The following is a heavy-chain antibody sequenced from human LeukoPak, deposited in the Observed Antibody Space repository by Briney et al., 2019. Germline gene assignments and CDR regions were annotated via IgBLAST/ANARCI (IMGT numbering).Heavy chain of an antibody. CDR2: INWLGAWT. Sequence: GGSLRLSCAPSGFKFDDYGMSWVRQAPGKGLGWVCDINWLGAWTGYADSVKGRFTISTDNAKNSLYLQMNSLRAEDTALYYCAGYYYDSSRGFDLWGQGTLVTVSA. J-gene: IGHJ5*02. CDR3: AGYYYDSSRGFDL. V-gene: IGHV3-20*04. CDR1: GFKFDDYG. D-gene: IGHD3-22*01.